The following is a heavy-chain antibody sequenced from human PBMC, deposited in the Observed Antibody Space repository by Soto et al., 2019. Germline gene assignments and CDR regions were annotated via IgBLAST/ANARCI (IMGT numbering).Heavy chain of an antibody. D-gene: IGHD3-10*01. V-gene: IGHV3-11*06. CDR2: ISSSGSYT. J-gene: IGHJ6*02. Sequence: QVQLVESGGGLVKPGGSLRLSCAASGFTFSDYYMSWIRQAPGKGLEWVSYISSSGSYTNYPDSVEGRFTISRDNVKNSLYLQMNSLRGDDTALYYCARVPYYYTSGTDYGMDVWGHGTTVTVSS. CDR3: ARVPYYYTSGTDYGMDV. CDR1: GFTFSDYY.